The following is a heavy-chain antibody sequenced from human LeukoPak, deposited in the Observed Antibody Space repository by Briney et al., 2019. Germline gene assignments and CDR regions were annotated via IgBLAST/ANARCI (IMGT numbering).Heavy chain of an antibody. J-gene: IGHJ6*03. Sequence: GGSLRLSCAASGFSFSNYAMSWVRQGPGKGLEWVSAISGNGDKTYFADSVKGRFTISRDNSQNTVSLQVNNLRIEDTALYYCAKTSLSDASGHYYYMDVWGKGTTVTVSS. CDR3: AKTSLSDASGHYYYMDV. CDR1: GFSFSNYA. D-gene: IGHD3-3*01. CDR2: ISGNGDKT. V-gene: IGHV3-23*01.